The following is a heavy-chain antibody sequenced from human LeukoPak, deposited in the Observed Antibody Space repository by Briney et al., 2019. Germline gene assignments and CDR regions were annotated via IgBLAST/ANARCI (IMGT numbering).Heavy chain of an antibody. Sequence: ASVKVSCKASGYTFSSYDINWVRQATGQGLEWIGWMNPNSGDTGYAQKFQDRVTMTRNTSINTAYMELSSLRSEDTGVYYSARGPPGSSSSDHWRQETLVTVS. CDR2: MNPNSGDT. D-gene: IGHD6-13*01. CDR3: ARGPPGSSSSDH. CDR1: GYTFSSYD. V-gene: IGHV1-8*01. J-gene: IGHJ4*02.